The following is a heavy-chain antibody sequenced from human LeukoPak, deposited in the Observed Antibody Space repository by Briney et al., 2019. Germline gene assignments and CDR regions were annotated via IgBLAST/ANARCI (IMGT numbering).Heavy chain of an antibody. J-gene: IGHJ5*02. CDR2: IGPTGSDR. Sequence: GGSLRLSCTASGLTFSTSGFNWVRQAPGKGLEWVASIGPTGSDRYHADSIKGRFTISRDNANNFLYLQMNSLRAEDTAVYYCAKDGIQLWFNWFDPWGQGTLVTVSS. D-gene: IGHD5-18*01. CDR1: GLTFSTSG. CDR3: AKDGIQLWFNWFDP. V-gene: IGHV3-21*04.